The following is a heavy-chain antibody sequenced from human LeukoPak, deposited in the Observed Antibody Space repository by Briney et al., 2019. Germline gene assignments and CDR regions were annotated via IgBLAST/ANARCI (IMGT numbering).Heavy chain of an antibody. Sequence: GGSLRLSCAASGFTFSSYSMNWVRQAPGKGLEWVSSISSSSSYRYYADSVKGRFTISRDNAKNSLYLQMNSLRAEDTAVYYCARDLAVAGTAWGQGTLATVSS. CDR3: ARDLAVAGTA. D-gene: IGHD6-19*01. V-gene: IGHV3-21*01. J-gene: IGHJ4*02. CDR1: GFTFSSYS. CDR2: ISSSSSYR.